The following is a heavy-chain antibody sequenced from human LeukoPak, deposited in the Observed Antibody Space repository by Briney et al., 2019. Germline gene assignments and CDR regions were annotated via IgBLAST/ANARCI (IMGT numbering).Heavy chain of an antibody. Sequence: ASVKVSCKASGYTFTDYYIHWVRQAPGQGLEWMGIINPSGGSTRYAQKFQGRVSMTRDTSTRTVYMEVSSLRSEDTAVYYCARYDDFGYSLTFALDYWGQGTLVTVSS. J-gene: IGHJ4*02. CDR2: INPSGGST. CDR3: ARYDDFGYSLTFALDY. D-gene: IGHD5-18*01. CDR1: GYTFTDYY. V-gene: IGHV1-46*01.